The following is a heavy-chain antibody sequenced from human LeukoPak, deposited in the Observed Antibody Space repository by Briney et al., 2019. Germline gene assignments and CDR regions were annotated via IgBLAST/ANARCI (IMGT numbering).Heavy chain of an antibody. J-gene: IGHJ6*02. Sequence: GASVKVSCKASGYTFTSYDINWVRQATGQGLEWMGWMNPNSGNTGYAQKFQGRVTMTRNTSISTAYMELSSLRSEDTAVYYCARPITMVRGNYYYGMDVWGQGTTVTVSS. D-gene: IGHD3-10*01. CDR1: GYTFTSYD. V-gene: IGHV1-8*01. CDR2: MNPNSGNT. CDR3: ARPITMVRGNYYYGMDV.